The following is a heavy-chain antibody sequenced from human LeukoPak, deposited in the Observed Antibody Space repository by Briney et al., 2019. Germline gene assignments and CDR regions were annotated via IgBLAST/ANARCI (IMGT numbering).Heavy chain of an antibody. CDR3: ARAKRNYYDSSGYYYDY. V-gene: IGHV1-18*01. CDR1: GYTFTSYG. CDR2: ISAYNGNT. D-gene: IGHD3-22*01. Sequence: ASVKVSCKASGYTFTSYGISWVRQAPGQGLEWMGWISAYNGNTNYAQKLQGRVTMTTDTSTSTAYMELRSLRSDDTAVYYCARAKRNYYDSSGYYYDYWGQGTLVTVSS. J-gene: IGHJ4*02.